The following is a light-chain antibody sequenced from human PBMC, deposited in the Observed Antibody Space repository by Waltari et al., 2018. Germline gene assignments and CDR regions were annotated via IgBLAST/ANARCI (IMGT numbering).Light chain of an antibody. CDR1: TSDVGGYDL. J-gene: IGLJ3*02. Sequence: QPALTQPASVSGSPGQSITISCTGTTSDVGGYDLITWYQQHPGKAPKLIISDFSDRPSGVSPRFSASKSGITASLTISGLQPEDEATYFCSSFTLTNTWVFGGGTNLTVL. CDR2: DFS. CDR3: SSFTLTNTWV. V-gene: IGLV2-14*03.